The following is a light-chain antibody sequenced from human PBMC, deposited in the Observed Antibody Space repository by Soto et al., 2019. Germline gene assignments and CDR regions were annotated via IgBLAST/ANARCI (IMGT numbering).Light chain of an antibody. CDR1: SSNIGSNT. V-gene: IGLV1-44*01. J-gene: IGLJ1*01. CDR2: SNN. Sequence: QCVLTQPPSASGTAGQRVTISCSGSSSNIGSNTVNWYQQLPGTAPKLLIYSNNQRPSGVPDRFSGSKSGTSASLAISGLQSEDEADYYCAAWDDSLNGFYVFGTGTKVTVL. CDR3: AAWDDSLNGFYV.